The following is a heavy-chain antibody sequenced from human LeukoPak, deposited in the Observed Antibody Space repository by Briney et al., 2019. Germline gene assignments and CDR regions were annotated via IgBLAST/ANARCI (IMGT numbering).Heavy chain of an antibody. Sequence: ASVKVSCKASGYTFTSYYMHWVRQAPGQGLEWMGIINPSGGSTSYAQKFQGRATMTRDMSTSTVYMELSSLRSEDTAVYYCARESPSGYYYDSSGYLDYWGQGTLVTVSS. CDR1: GYTFTSYY. V-gene: IGHV1-46*01. CDR3: ARESPSGYYYDSSGYLDY. D-gene: IGHD3-22*01. CDR2: INPSGGST. J-gene: IGHJ4*02.